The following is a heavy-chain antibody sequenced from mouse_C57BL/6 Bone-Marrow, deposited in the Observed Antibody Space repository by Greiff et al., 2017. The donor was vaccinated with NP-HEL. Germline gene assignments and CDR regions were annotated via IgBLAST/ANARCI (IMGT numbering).Heavy chain of an antibody. Sequence: VQLQQPGAELVRPGSSVKLSCKASGYTFTSYWMDWVKQRPGQGLEWIGNIYPSDSETHYNQKFKDKATLTVDKSSSTAYMQLSSLTSEDSAVYYCALLTGSFDYWGQGTTLTVSS. CDR3: ALLTGSFDY. CDR1: GYTFTSYW. D-gene: IGHD4-1*01. CDR2: IYPSDSET. V-gene: IGHV1-61*01. J-gene: IGHJ2*01.